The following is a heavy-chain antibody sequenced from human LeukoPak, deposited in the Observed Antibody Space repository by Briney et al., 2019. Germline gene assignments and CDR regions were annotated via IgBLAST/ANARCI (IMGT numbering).Heavy chain of an antibody. CDR3: ARGPHIAVAASFDY. V-gene: IGHV4-39*07. CDR2: INHSGST. D-gene: IGHD6-19*01. J-gene: IGHJ4*02. CDR1: GGSISSSSYY. Sequence: SETLSLTCTVSGGSISSSSYYWGWIRQPPGKGLEWIGEINHSGSTNYNPSLKSRVTISVDTSKNQFSLKLSSVTAADTAVYYCARGPHIAVAASFDYWGQGTLVTVSS.